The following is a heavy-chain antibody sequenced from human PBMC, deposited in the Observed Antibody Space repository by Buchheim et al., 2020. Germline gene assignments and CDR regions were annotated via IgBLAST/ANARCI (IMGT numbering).Heavy chain of an antibody. CDR2: INYSGRA. CDR1: GDSIRSSAYF. Sequence: HLHLQESGPGLVKPSETLFLTCSVSGDSIRSSAYFWGWIRQSPGRALEWIASINYSGRAFYNPSLESRVTMSLDTSNNQFSLKLHSVTAADTAVYYCAREGWGAKSEDDDWGPGTL. J-gene: IGHJ4*02. CDR3: AREGWGAKSEDDD. D-gene: IGHD3-16*01. V-gene: IGHV4-39*07.